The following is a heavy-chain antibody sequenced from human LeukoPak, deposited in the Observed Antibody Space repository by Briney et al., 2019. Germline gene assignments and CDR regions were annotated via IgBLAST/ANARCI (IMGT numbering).Heavy chain of an antibody. CDR3: ARVSSGWYEEFDY. D-gene: IGHD6-19*01. V-gene: IGHV1-2*06. Sequence: ASVKVSCKASGYTFTGYYMHWVRQATGQGLEWMGRINPNSGGTNYAQKFQGRVTMTRDTSISTAYMELSRLRSDDTAVYYCARVSSGWYEEFDYWGQGTLVTVSS. J-gene: IGHJ4*02. CDR2: INPNSGGT. CDR1: GYTFTGYY.